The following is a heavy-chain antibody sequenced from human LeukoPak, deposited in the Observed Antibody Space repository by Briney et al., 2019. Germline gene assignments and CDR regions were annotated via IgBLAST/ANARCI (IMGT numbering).Heavy chain of an antibody. CDR3: AGVGYSYGSNYFDY. V-gene: IGHV4-39*01. J-gene: IGHJ4*02. Sequence: PSETLSLTCTVSGGSISSSSYYWGWIRQPPGTGLEWIGSIYYSGSTYYNPSLKSRVTISVDTSKNQFSLKLSSVTAADTAVYYCAGVGYSYGSNYFDYWGQGTLVTVSS. CDR2: IYYSGST. CDR1: GGSISSSSYY. D-gene: IGHD5-18*01.